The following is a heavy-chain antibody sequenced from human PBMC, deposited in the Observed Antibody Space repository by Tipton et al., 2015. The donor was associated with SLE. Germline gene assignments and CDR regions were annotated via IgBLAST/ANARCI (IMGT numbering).Heavy chain of an antibody. Sequence: TLSLTCAVYGGSFSGYHWSWVRQPPGKGLEWIGSIYYSGSTYYNPSLKSRVTISVDTSKNQFSLKLSSVTAADTAVYYCARHGNQDYWGQGTLVTVSS. J-gene: IGHJ4*02. D-gene: IGHD4-23*01. CDR2: IYYSGST. V-gene: IGHV4-34*01. CDR1: GGSFSGYH. CDR3: ARHGNQDY.